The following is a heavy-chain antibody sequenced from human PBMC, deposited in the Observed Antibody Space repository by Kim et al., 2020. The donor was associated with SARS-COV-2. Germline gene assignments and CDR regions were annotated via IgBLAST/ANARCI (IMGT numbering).Heavy chain of an antibody. CDR1: GGSFSGYY. CDR2: INHSGST. V-gene: IGHV4-34*01. D-gene: IGHD3-22*01. CDR3: ARWYYYDSSGYYEGFDY. J-gene: IGHJ4*01. Sequence: SETLSLTCAVYGGSFSGYYWSWIRQPPGKGLEWIGEINHSGSTNYNPSLKSRVTISVDTSKNQFSLKLSSVTAADTAVYYCARWYYYDSSGYYEGFDYWG.